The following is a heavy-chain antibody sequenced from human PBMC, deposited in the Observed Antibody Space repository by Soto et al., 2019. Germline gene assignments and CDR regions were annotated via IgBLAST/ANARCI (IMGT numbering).Heavy chain of an antibody. CDR2: IIPIFGTT. V-gene: IGHV1-69*01. Sequence: QVQLVQSGAEVKKPGSSVKVSCKASGGPFSSYAISWVRQAPGQGLEWMGGIIPIFGTTNYAQKFQGRVTITADESTSTAYMELSSLRSEDTAVYYCASPRDMITFGGVFAPAFDYWGQGTLVTVSS. D-gene: IGHD3-16*01. CDR1: GGPFSSYA. J-gene: IGHJ4*02. CDR3: ASPRDMITFGGVFAPAFDY.